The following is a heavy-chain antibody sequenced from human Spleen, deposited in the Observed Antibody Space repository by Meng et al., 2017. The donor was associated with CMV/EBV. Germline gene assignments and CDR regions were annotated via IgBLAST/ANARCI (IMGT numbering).Heavy chain of an antibody. CDR1: GFTFSSYA. D-gene: IGHD2-21*01. CDR3: AKDALTSTYCGGDCLHDDAFDI. J-gene: IGHJ3*02. V-gene: IGHV3-23*01. Sequence: LSLTCAASGFTFSSYAMSWVRQAPGKGLEWVSVISGSGGSTYYADSVKGRFTISRDNSKNTLYLQMNSLRAEDTAVYYCAKDALTSTYCGGDCLHDDAFDIWGQGTMVTVSS. CDR2: ISGSGGST.